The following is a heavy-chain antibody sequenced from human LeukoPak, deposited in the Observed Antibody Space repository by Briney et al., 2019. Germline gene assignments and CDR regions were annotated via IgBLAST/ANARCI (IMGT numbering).Heavy chain of an antibody. Sequence: SETLSLTCTVSGYSISSGYYWGWIRQPPGKGLEWIGSIYHSGSTYYNPSLKSRVTISVDTSKNQFSLKLSSVTAADTSVYYCARADYSSTWSHDYYYMDVWGKGTTVTVSS. CDR3: ARADYSSTWSHDYYYMDV. CDR1: GYSISSGYY. D-gene: IGHD6-13*01. CDR2: IYHSGST. V-gene: IGHV4-38-2*02. J-gene: IGHJ6*03.